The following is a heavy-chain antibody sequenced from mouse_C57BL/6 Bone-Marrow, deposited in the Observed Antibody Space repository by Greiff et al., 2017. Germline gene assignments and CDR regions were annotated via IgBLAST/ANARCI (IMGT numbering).Heavy chain of an antibody. CDR3: ARRGFYYDYDENAMDY. Sequence: VQLQQSGPELVKPGASVKMSCKASGYTFTDYNMHWVKQSHGKSLEWIGYINPNNGGTSYNQKFKGKATLTVNKSSSTAYMELRSLTSEDSAVYYCARRGFYYDYDENAMDYRGQGTSVTVSS. CDR1: GYTFTDYN. CDR2: INPNNGGT. J-gene: IGHJ4*01. D-gene: IGHD2-4*01. V-gene: IGHV1-22*01.